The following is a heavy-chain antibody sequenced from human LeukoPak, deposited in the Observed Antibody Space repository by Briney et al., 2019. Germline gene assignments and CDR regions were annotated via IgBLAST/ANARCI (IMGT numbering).Heavy chain of an antibody. CDR3: ARELSGAAAAHLDY. Sequence: PSETLSLTCTVSGGSISSGSYYWSWIRQPAGKGLEWIGRIYTSGSTNYNPSLKSRVTISVDTSKNQFSLKLSSVTAADTAVYYCARELSGAAAAHLDYWGQGTLVTVSS. V-gene: IGHV4-61*02. J-gene: IGHJ4*02. D-gene: IGHD6-13*01. CDR1: GGSISSGSYY. CDR2: IYTSGST.